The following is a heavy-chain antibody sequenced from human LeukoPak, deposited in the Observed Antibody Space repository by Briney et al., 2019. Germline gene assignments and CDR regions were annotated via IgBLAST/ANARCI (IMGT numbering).Heavy chain of an antibody. CDR3: ARGTRDDILTGYYNY. V-gene: IGHV1-2*02. D-gene: IGHD3-9*01. J-gene: IGHJ4*02. CDR1: GYTFTGYY. Sequence: ASVKVSCKASGYTFTGYYMHWVRQAPGQGLEWMGWINPNSGGTNYAQKFQGRVTMTRDTSISTAYMELSRLRSDDTAVYYCARGTRDDILTGYYNYWGQGTLVTVSS. CDR2: INPNSGGT.